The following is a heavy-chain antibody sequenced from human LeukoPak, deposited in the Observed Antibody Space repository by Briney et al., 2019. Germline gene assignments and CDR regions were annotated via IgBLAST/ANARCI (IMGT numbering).Heavy chain of an antibody. V-gene: IGHV5-51*01. CDR1: GGRFSSHW. D-gene: IGHD6-19*01. Sequence: GESLKISCKGYGGRFSSHWIGWVRQMPGKGLEWMGIIYLGDSETRYSPSFQGQVIISADKSISTAYLQWSSLKASHTAIYYCARHPSYTRGWPLDFWGQGTLVTASS. J-gene: IGHJ4*02. CDR2: IYLGDSET. CDR3: ARHPSYTRGWPLDF.